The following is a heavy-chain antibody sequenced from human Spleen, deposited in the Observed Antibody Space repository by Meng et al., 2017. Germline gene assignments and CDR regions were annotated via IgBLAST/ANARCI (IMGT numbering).Heavy chain of an antibody. D-gene: IGHD4-17*01. V-gene: IGHV4-31*03. J-gene: IGHJ1*01. CDR3: ARAPAYGEEKLQH. CDR2: IHNSGST. Sequence: LQESGPGLGKPSKSLSLTCSVSGGSSSSGGSYWTWIRQHPGKGLEWIGYIHNSGSTYYNPSLTSRVAISVDTSKNQFSLTLSSVTAADTAVYYCARAPAYGEEKLQHWGQGTLVTASS. CDR1: GGSSSSGGSY.